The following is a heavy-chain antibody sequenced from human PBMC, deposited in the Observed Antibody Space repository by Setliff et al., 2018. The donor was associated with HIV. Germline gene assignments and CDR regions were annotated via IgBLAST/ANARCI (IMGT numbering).Heavy chain of an antibody. V-gene: IGHV1-46*01. Sequence: ASVKVSCKASGNTFTKYYMHWVRQAPGQGLEWMGILNPSGSTVSAQKFWGRVTITTHESTSTAYMELSSLRSEDTAVYYCARDFGGYCSSMSCPGLFDPWGQGTLVTVSS. D-gene: IGHD2-2*01. J-gene: IGHJ5*02. CDR1: GNTFTKYY. CDR2: LNPSGST. CDR3: ARDFGGYCSSMSCPGLFDP.